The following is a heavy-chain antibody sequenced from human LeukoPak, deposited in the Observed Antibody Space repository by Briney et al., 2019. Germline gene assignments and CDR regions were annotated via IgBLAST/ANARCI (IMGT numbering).Heavy chain of an antibody. CDR3: ATAFHQDYDSSGYHIDSDY. Sequence: APVKVSCKVSGYTLTELSMHWVRQAPGKGLEWMGGFDPEDGETIYAQKFQGRVTMTEDTSTDTAYMELSSLRSEDTAVYYCATAFHQDYDSSGYHIDSDYWGQGTLVTVSS. CDR1: GYTLTELS. D-gene: IGHD3-22*01. V-gene: IGHV1-24*01. CDR2: FDPEDGET. J-gene: IGHJ4*02.